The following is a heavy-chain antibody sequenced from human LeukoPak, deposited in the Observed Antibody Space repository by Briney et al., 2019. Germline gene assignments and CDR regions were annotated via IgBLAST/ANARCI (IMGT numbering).Heavy chain of an antibody. V-gene: IGHV1-2*02. CDR3: ARGMINYYYYMDV. CDR1: GYTFTGYY. J-gene: IGHJ6*03. CDR2: INPNSGGT. D-gene: IGHD3-22*01. Sequence: ASVKVSCQASGYTFTGYYMHWVRQAPGQGLEWMGWINPNSGGTNYAQKFQGRVTMTRDTSISTAYMELSRLRSDDTAVYYCARGMINYYYYMDVWGKGTTVTVSS.